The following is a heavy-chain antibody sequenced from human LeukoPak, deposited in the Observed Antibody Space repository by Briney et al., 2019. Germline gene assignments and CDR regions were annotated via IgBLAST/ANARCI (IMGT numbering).Heavy chain of an antibody. CDR1: GYTLTELS. D-gene: IGHD3-10*01. CDR2: FDPEDGET. Sequence: ASVKVSCKVSGYTLTELSMHWVRQAPGKGLEWMGGFDPEDGETIYALKFQGRVTMTEDTSTDTAYMELSSLRSEDTAVYYCATDPLYYGSGSYHPLAYWGQGTLVTVSS. J-gene: IGHJ4*02. CDR3: ATDPLYYGSGSYHPLAY. V-gene: IGHV1-24*01.